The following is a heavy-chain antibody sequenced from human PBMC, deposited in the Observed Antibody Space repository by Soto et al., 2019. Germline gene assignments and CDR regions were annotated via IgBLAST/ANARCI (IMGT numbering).Heavy chain of an antibody. CDR1: GLPFGDNW. V-gene: IGHV3-74*01. CDR2: ISNDGSDT. J-gene: IGHJ4*01. D-gene: IGHD4-4*01. CDR3: ARDSYSSATH. Sequence: EVQLVESGGGLVQPGGSLRLSCAASGLPFGDNWMHWVRQAPGKGLVWVSRISNDGSDTPYADSVRGRFTVSRDNAKNTLYLQMNSRRAVDTAVYYCARDSYSSATHWGPGTLVTFSS.